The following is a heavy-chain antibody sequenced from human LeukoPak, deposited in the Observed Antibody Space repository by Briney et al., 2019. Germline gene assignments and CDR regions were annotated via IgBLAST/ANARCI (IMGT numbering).Heavy chain of an antibody. D-gene: IGHD6-6*01. Sequence: ASVKVSCKASGYTFTGYYMHWVRQAPGQALEWMGRINPNSGGTNYAQKFQGRVTMTRDTSISTAYMELSRLRSDDTAVYYSARVSSSSSSYYYYYYMDVWGKGTTVTVSS. CDR2: INPNSGGT. CDR3: ARVSSSSSSYYYYYYMDV. V-gene: IGHV1-2*06. CDR1: GYTFTGYY. J-gene: IGHJ6*03.